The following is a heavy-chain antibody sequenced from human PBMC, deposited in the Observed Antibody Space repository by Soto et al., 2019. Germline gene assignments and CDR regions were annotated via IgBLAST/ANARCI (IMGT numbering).Heavy chain of an antibody. D-gene: IGHD6-19*01. CDR3: ARDPGRAWSARIFDF. Sequence: GFLILSCASSGFTFSDHAMSWVRRAPGKGLEWVAAISDSVHGAVYAGSVKGRFTISRDNSKNTLYLQMNSLRGEDTGVYYCARDPGRAWSARIFDFWGQGTVVTVSS. V-gene: IGHV3-23*01. CDR2: ISDSVHGA. CDR1: GFTFSDHA. J-gene: IGHJ4*02.